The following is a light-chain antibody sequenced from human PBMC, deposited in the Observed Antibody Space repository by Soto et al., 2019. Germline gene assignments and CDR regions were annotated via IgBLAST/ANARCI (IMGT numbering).Light chain of an antibody. CDR3: QQYDSWPYT. CDR1: QSVSST. Sequence: EIVMTQSPVTLSVSPGEGAALSCRASQSVSSTLAWYQQKPGQAPRLLIYGASTRATGIPARFSGSGSATEFPLSISSLQSEDVAVYYCQQYDSWPYTFGQGTKLEIK. CDR2: GAS. V-gene: IGKV3-15*01. J-gene: IGKJ2*01.